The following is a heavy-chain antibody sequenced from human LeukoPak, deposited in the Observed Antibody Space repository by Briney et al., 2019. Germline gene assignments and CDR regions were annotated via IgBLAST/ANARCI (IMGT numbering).Heavy chain of an antibody. Sequence: GGSLRLSCAASGFTFSGSAMHWVRQASGKGLEWVGRIRNKANSYATAYAASVKGRFTISRDDSKNTAYLQMNSLKTEDTAVYYCTRRLDGSGSPVYFDYWGQGTLVTVSS. CDR3: TRRLDGSGSPVYFDY. D-gene: IGHD3-10*01. J-gene: IGHJ4*02. CDR2: IRNKANSYAT. V-gene: IGHV3-73*01. CDR1: GFTFSGSA.